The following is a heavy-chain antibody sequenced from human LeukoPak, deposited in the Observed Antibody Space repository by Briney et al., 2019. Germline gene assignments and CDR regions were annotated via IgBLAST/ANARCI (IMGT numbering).Heavy chain of an antibody. J-gene: IGHJ4*02. V-gene: IGHV3-23*01. CDR2: ISGSGGST. CDR1: GFTFSSYA. Sequence: PGGSLRLSCAASGFTFSSYAMSWVRQAPGKGLEWVSAISGSGGSTYYADSVKGRFTTSRDNSKNTLYLQMNSLRAEDTAVYYCAKAVAGTKPQPYYFDYWGQGTLVTVSS. D-gene: IGHD6-19*01. CDR3: AKAVAGTKPQPYYFDY.